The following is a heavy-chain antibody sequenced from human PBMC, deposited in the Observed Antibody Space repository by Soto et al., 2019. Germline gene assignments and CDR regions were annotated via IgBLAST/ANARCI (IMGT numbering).Heavy chain of an antibody. V-gene: IGHV1-69*13. CDR1: GGTLNNFF. D-gene: IGHD6-19*01. Sequence: GSSVQVSCKASGGTLNNFFVSWVRQAPGQGLEWVGGIIPLFRRPSRAEKFQDRVIISADASTSSAYLELFDLTSDDTAVYYCVRDFGSVAGPFDPWGQGNLVIVSS. J-gene: IGHJ5*02. CDR2: IIPLFRRP. CDR3: VRDFGSVAGPFDP.